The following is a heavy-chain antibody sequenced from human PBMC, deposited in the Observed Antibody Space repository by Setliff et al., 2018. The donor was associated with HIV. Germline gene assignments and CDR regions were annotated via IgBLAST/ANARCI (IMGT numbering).Heavy chain of an antibody. D-gene: IGHD3-10*01. CDR1: GGTFSSYG. CDR2: IIPMFGTG. CDR3: AGPRGDEAFDI. V-gene: IGHV1-69*13. J-gene: IGHJ3*02. Sequence: SVKVSCKASGGTFSSYGISWVRQAPGQGLEWMGAIIPMFGTGFYAQSLQGRVTITADESTSTFYMELSSLRSADTAVYYCAGPRGDEAFDIWGQGTKVTVSS.